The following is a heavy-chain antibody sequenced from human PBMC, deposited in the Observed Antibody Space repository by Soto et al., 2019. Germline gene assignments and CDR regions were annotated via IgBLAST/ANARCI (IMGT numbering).Heavy chain of an antibody. D-gene: IGHD5-18*01. J-gene: IGHJ4*02. Sequence: SETLSLTCTVSGGSISSGDYYWSWIRQPPGKGLGWIGSIYYSGSTYYNPSLKSRVTMSVDTSKNQFSLKLSSVTAVDTAVYYCARPSLGYSYGYYFDYWGQGTLVTVSS. CDR2: IYYSGST. V-gene: IGHV4-30-4*01. CDR3: ARPSLGYSYGYYFDY. CDR1: GGSISSGDYY.